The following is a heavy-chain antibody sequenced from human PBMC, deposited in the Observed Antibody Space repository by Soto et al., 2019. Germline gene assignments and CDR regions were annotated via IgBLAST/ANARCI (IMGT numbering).Heavy chain of an antibody. V-gene: IGHV4-34*01. J-gene: IGHJ4*02. CDR2: INRSGST. Sequence: QVQLQQWGAGLLRPSETLSLTCAVYGGSFSGYYWSWIRQPPGKGLEWIGGINRSGSTNYNPSLKSRVTISVDTSKNQFSLKLSSVTAADTAVYYCARGLTTVTTVRYFDYWGQGTLVTVSS. CDR1: GGSFSGYY. CDR3: ARGLTTVTTVRYFDY. D-gene: IGHD4-17*01.